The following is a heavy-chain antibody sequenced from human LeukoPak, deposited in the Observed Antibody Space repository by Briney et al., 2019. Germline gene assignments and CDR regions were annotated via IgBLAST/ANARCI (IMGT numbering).Heavy chain of an antibody. CDR2: IRYDGSNK. D-gene: IGHD6-6*01. CDR1: GFTFSSYG. CDR3: AKDRRSSSSTWFDP. Sequence: GGSLRLSCAASGFTFSSYGMHWVRQAPGKGLEWVAFIRYDGSNKYYADSVKGRFTISRDNSKNTLYLQMNSLRAEDTAVYYCAKDRRSSSSTWFDPWGQGTLVTVSS. J-gene: IGHJ5*02. V-gene: IGHV3-30*02.